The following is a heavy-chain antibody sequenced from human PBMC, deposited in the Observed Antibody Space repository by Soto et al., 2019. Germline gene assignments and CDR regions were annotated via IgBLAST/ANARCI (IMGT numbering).Heavy chain of an antibody. D-gene: IGHD5-18*01. V-gene: IGHV3-30*03. Sequence: QAQLVESGGGVVQPGRSLRLSCAASGFAFSSYGMHWVRQAPGTGLEWVAVISYDGSLQHYADPVKVRFTISRDNSKNMVLLEMSSLRAEDTAVYYCVSDRGYGHASVPYSWGQGTLVSVSS. CDR2: ISYDGSLQ. CDR1: GFAFSSYG. CDR3: VSDRGYGHASVPYS. J-gene: IGHJ4*02.